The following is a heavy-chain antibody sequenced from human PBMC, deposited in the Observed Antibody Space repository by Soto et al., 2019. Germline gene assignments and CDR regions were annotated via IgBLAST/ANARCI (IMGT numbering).Heavy chain of an antibody. Sequence: SGPTLVNPTQTLTLTCTFSGFSLSTSGVGVGWIRQPPGKALEWLALIYWDDDKRYSPSLKSRVTITKDTSKNQVVLTMTNMDPVDTATYYCAHQLLNYGDYFRYYYYMDVWGKGTTVTVSS. CDR1: GFSLSTSGVG. CDR3: AHQLLNYGDYFRYYYYMDV. V-gene: IGHV2-5*02. J-gene: IGHJ6*03. D-gene: IGHD4-17*01. CDR2: IYWDDDK.